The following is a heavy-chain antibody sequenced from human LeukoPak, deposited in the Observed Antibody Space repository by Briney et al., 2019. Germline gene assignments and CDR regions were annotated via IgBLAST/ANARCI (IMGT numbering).Heavy chain of an antibody. Sequence: PGGSLRLFCGASGFTFSSYGMHWVRQAPGKGLEWVAFIWYDGSNKYYADSVKGRFTISRDNSKNTVYLQMNSLSAEDTAVYYCARGISSAFDYWGQGTLVTVSS. CDR3: ARGISSAFDY. D-gene: IGHD3-3*02. CDR2: IWYDGSNK. V-gene: IGHV3-33*01. J-gene: IGHJ4*02. CDR1: GFTFSSYG.